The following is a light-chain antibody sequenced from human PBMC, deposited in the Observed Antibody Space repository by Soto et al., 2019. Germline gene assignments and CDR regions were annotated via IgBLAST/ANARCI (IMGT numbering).Light chain of an antibody. J-gene: IGLJ2*01. CDR3: TSYTTSSTVI. CDR1: SSDVGGYNY. CDR2: EVS. Sequence: QSALTQPASASGSPGQSITISCSGSSSDVGGYNYASWYQQHPGKAPKLMIYEVSNRPSGVSNRFSGSKSGNTASLTISGLQAEDEADYYCTSYTTSSTVIFGGGTKVTVL. V-gene: IGLV2-14*01.